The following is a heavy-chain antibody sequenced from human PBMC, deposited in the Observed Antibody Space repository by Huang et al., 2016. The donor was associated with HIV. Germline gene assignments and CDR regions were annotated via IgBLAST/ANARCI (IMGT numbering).Heavy chain of an antibody. V-gene: IGHV4-39*01. J-gene: IGHJ4*02. CDR1: GGSISSRNYY. Sequence: QLQLQESGPGLVKASETLSLTCIVSGGSISSRNYYWGWVRQPPGKGLEWIGSIYYGGTTFYNPSLQSRVTIAVDTSKNQLSLKVRSVTAADTAVYYCARHNIYCSGGGCSSFDYWGQGTLVTVSS. D-gene: IGHD2-15*01. CDR3: ARHNIYCSGGGCSSFDY. CDR2: IYYGGTT.